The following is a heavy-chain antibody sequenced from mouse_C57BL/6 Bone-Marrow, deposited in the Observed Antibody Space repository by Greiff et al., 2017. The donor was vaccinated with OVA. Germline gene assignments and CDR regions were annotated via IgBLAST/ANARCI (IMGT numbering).Heavy chain of an antibody. D-gene: IGHD2-4*01. CDR3: ARRSDYDGDWYFDV. Sequence: VQLQQSGAELVRPGTSVKVSCKASGYAFTNYLIEWVKQRPGQGLEWIGVINPGSGGTNYNEKFKGKATLTADKSSSTAYMQLSSLTSEDSAVYVCARRSDYDGDWYFDVWGTGTTVTVSS. V-gene: IGHV1-54*01. CDR2: INPGSGGT. J-gene: IGHJ1*03. CDR1: GYAFTNYL.